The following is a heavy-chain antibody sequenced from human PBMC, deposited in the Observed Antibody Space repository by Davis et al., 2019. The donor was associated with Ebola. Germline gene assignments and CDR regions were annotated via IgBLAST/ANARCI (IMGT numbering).Heavy chain of an antibody. Sequence: MPSETLSLTCAVSGVSFSGYYWSWTRQLPGKGLEWIGEINHSGSTNYNPSLKSRVTISVDTSKNQFSLKLSCVTAADTAVYYCARGGDGPLDYWGQGTLVTVSS. CDR3: ARGGDGPLDY. V-gene: IGHV4-34*01. CDR2: INHSGST. D-gene: IGHD3-10*01. J-gene: IGHJ4*02. CDR1: GVSFSGYY.